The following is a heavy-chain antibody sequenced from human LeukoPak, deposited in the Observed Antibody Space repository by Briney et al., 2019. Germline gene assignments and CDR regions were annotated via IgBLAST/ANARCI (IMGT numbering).Heavy chain of an antibody. J-gene: IGHJ4*02. CDR2: IYYSGTT. Sequence: SETLSLTCTVSGASMSRYYWSWIRQSQGKGLEWIGYIYYSGTTKYNPSLQSRVTISLETSKNQFSLRLISVTAADTAVYYCGRLKDMSMVTVDHWGQGTLVTVSS. V-gene: IGHV4-59*08. D-gene: IGHD2-15*01. CDR1: GASMSRYY. CDR3: GRLKDMSMVTVDH.